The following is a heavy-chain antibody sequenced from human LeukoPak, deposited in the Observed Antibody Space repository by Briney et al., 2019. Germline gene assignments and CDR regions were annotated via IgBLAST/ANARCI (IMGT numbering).Heavy chain of an antibody. CDR1: GFTFSTYW. Sequence: GGSLRLSCGASGFTFSTYWMHWVRQAPGKGLVWVSRINSDGSSTTYADSVKGRVTISRDNAKNTLYLQVNSLRADDTAVYYCARDMEMATISGFDYWGQGTLVTVSS. J-gene: IGHJ4*02. CDR2: INSDGSST. V-gene: IGHV3-74*01. CDR3: ARDMEMATISGFDY. D-gene: IGHD5-24*01.